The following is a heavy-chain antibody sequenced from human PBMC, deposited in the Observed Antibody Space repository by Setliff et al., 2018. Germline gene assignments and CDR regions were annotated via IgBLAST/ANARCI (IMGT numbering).Heavy chain of an antibody. CDR1: GYTFTTYT. D-gene: IGHD2-8*02. J-gene: IGHJ5*02. V-gene: IGHV7-4-1*02. CDR3: ARAPQYTNYWYALSWFDP. CDR2: INTNTGNP. Sequence: ASVKVSCKASGYTFTTYTMNWVRQAPGQGLEWMGWINTNTGNPTYAQGFTGRFVFSLDTSVSTAYLQINSLEAEDTAVYYCARAPQYTNYWYALSWFDPWGQGTLVTVSS.